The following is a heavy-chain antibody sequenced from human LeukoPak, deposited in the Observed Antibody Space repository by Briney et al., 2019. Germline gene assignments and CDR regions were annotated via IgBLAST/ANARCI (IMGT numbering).Heavy chain of an antibody. V-gene: IGHV4-39*01. D-gene: IGHD2-15*01. CDR3: ARHGCVGGSCYRGEVLQH. J-gene: IGHJ1*01. Sequence: PSETLSLTCTVPGGSISSSTYFWGWIRQPPGKGLEWVVSIYYSGSTYYNPALKGRVTMSVDTSKNQFSLRLSSVTAADRAVYYCARHGCVGGSCYRGEVLQHWGQGTLVTVSS. CDR1: GGSISSSTYF. CDR2: IYYSGST.